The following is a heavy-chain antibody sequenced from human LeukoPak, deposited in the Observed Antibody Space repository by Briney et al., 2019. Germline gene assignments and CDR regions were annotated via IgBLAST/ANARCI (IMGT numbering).Heavy chain of an antibody. D-gene: IGHD3-9*01. Sequence: PGGSLRLSCAASGFTFSSYWMSWVRQAPGKGLEWVSAISGSGGSTYYADSVKGRFTISRDNSKNTLYLQMNSLRAEDTAVYYCAKGLTYYDILTGYRVGYFDYWGQGTLVTVSS. CDR1: GFTFSSYW. J-gene: IGHJ4*02. CDR3: AKGLTYYDILTGYRVGYFDY. V-gene: IGHV3-23*01. CDR2: ISGSGGST.